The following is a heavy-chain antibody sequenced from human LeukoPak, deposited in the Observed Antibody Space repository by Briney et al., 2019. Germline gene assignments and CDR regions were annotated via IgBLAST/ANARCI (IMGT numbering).Heavy chain of an antibody. CDR1: GFTFSSYW. V-gene: IGHV3-74*01. D-gene: IGHD5-18*01. CDR3: ARYSYGFAFDY. J-gene: IGHJ4*02. Sequence: GGSLRLSCAASGFTFSSYWMHWVRHAPGKGLVWVSRINSDGSSTIYADSVKGRFTISRDNAKNTLYLQMNSLRAEDTAVYYCARYSYGFAFDYWGQGTLVTVSS. CDR2: INSDGSST.